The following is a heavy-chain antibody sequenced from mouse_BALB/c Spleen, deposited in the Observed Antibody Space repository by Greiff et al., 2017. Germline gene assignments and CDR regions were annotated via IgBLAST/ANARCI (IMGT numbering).Heavy chain of an antibody. CDR1: GFSLTSYG. CDR3: ARDDYGNYYWYFDV. Sequence: VMLVESGPGLVAPSQSLSITCTVSGFSLTSYGVHWVRQPPGKGLAWLGVIWAGGSTNYNSALMSRLSISKDNSKSQVFLKMNSLQTDDTAMYYCARDDYGNYYWYFDVWGAETTVTVSS. D-gene: IGHD2-1*01. J-gene: IGHJ1*01. V-gene: IGHV2-9*02. CDR2: IWAGGST.